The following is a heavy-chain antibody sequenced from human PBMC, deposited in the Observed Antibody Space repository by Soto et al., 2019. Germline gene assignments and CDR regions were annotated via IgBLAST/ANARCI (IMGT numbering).Heavy chain of an antibody. D-gene: IGHD6-6*01. CDR3: ARSALDGIAARLGYYYYGMDV. CDR2: IIPIFGTA. Sequence: SVKVSCKASGGTFSSDAISWVRQAPGQGLEGMGGIIPIFGTANYAQKFQGRVTITADKSTSTAYMELSSLRSEDTAVYYCARSALDGIAARLGYYYYGMDVWGQGTTVTV. V-gene: IGHV1-69*06. CDR1: GGTFSSDA. J-gene: IGHJ6*02.